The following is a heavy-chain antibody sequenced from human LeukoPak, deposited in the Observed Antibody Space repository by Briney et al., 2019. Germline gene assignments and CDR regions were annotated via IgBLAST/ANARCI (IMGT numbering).Heavy chain of an antibody. CDR2: IRYDGSNK. J-gene: IGHJ4*02. CDR3: ARDPSYGSGSYYNVEDY. D-gene: IGHD3-10*01. CDR1: GFTFSSYG. Sequence: GGSLRLSCAAPGFTFSSYGMHWVRQAPGKGLEWVAFIRYDGSNKYYADSVKGRFTISRDNSKNTLYLQMNSLRAEDTAVYYCARDPSYGSGSYYNVEDYWGQGTLVTVSS. V-gene: IGHV3-30*02.